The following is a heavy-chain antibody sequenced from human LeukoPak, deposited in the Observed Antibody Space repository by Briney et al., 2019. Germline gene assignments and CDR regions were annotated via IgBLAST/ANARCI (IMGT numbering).Heavy chain of an antibody. CDR1: GFIFSNYD. D-gene: IGHD2-15*01. CDR2: ISHDGRNK. Sequence: PGGSLRLSCAASGFIFSNYDMHWVRQAPGKGLEWVAVISHDGRNKYYGDSVKGRFTISRDNSKNKLYLQMNGLRPEDTAKYYCARVTSGGGSLSVDAFDIWAQGTMATVSS. V-gene: IGHV3-30*03. CDR3: ARVTSGGGSLSVDAFDI. J-gene: IGHJ3*02.